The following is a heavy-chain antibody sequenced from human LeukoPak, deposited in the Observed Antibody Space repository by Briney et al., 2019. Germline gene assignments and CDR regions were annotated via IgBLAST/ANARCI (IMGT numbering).Heavy chain of an antibody. J-gene: IGHJ4*02. CDR1: GFTFSSYA. V-gene: IGHV3-64*01. CDR3: ARGRGGHYDY. D-gene: IGHD3-16*01. Sequence: SGGSLRLSCAASGFTFSSYAMHWVRQAPGKGLEYVSGVTSNGGSTYYANSVKGRFTISRDNSKNTLYLQMGSLRAEDMAVYYCARGRGGHYDYWGQGTLVTVPS. CDR2: VTSNGGST.